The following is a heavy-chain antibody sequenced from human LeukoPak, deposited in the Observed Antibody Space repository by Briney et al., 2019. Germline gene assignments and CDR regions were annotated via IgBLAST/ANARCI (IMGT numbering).Heavy chain of an antibody. J-gene: IGHJ4*02. CDR2: ISSSGSTI. D-gene: IGHD3-3*01. CDR3: ARTHRTYYDFWSGYYLDY. Sequence: KPGGSLRLSCAASGFTFSDYYMSWIRQAPGKGLEWVSYISSSGSTIYYADSVKGRFTISRDNAKNSLYLQMNSLRAEDTAVYHCARTHRTYYDFWSGYYLDYWGQGTLVTVSS. V-gene: IGHV3-11*01. CDR1: GFTFSDYY.